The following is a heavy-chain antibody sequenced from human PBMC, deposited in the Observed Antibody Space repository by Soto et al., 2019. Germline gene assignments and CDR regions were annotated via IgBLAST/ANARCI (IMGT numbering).Heavy chain of an antibody. CDR2: IYYSGDT. D-gene: IGHD4-17*01. V-gene: IGHV4-59*01. CDR1: GGSISSYY. CDR3: ARDTRYGVLDY. J-gene: IGHJ4*02. Sequence: SEKLPHTSTVSGGSISSYYWSWIRQPPGKGLEWIGYIYYSGDTNYNPSLKSRVTISVDTSKNQFSLSLSSLTAADTAVYYCARDTRYGVLDYWGQGTLVTVS.